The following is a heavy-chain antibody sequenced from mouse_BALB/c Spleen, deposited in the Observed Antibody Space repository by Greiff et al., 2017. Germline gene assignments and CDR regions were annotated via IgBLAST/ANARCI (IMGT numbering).Heavy chain of an antibody. D-gene: IGHD2-1*01. CDR1: GFTISDYY. J-gene: IGHJ3*01. CDR2: IDPENGDT. Sequence: VQLQQSGAELVRSGASVKLSCTASGFTISDYYMHWVKQRPEQGLEWIGWIDPENGDTEYAPKFQGKATMTADTSSNTAYLQLSSLTSEDTAVYYCKAGGNPWFAYWGQGTLVTVAA. CDR3: KAGGNPWFAY. V-gene: IGHV14-4*02.